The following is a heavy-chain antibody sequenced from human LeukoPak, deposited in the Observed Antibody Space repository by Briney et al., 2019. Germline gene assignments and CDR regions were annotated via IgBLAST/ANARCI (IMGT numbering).Heavy chain of an antibody. D-gene: IGHD3-9*01. CDR2: MNPNSGNT. J-gene: IGHJ5*02. V-gene: IGHV1-8*01. Sequence: APVKVSCKASGYTFTSYDINWVRQATGQGLEWMGWMNPNSGNTGYAQKSQGRVTMTRNTSISTVYMELSSLRSEDTAVYYCARAGDILTGPWGQGTLVTVSS. CDR3: ARAGDILTGP. CDR1: GYTFTSYD.